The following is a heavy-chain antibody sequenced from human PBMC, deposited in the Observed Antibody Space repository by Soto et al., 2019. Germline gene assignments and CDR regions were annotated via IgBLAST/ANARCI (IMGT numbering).Heavy chain of an antibody. J-gene: IGHJ4*02. Sequence: QVQLVESGGGVVQPGRSLRLSCGASGFIFSNYGMHWIRQAPGKGLEWVTIIWYDGSNKWYADSVKGRFIISRDESKNMVYLQMNSLRVDDTAIYYCARANTSPFDYWGRGTLVTVSS. CDR3: ARANTSPFDY. V-gene: IGHV3-33*01. CDR2: IWYDGSNK. CDR1: GFIFSNYG.